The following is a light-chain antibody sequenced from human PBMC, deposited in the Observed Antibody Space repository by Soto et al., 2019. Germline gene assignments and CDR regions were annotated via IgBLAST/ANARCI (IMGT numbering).Light chain of an antibody. Sequence: EIVLTQSPGTLSLSPGERATLSCRTSQSVSSSYLAWYQLKPGQAPRLIIYGASSRATGVPDRFSGSGSGTDFTLTISRLEPGDFAVYYCQQYDSSPRTFGQGTKLEIK. V-gene: IGKV3-20*01. CDR3: QQYDSSPRT. CDR1: QSVSSSY. J-gene: IGKJ2*01. CDR2: GAS.